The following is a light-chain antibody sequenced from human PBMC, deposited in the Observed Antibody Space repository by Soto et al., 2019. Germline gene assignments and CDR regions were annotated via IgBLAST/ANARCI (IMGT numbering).Light chain of an antibody. CDR2: GAS. J-gene: IGKJ2*01. V-gene: IGKV3-15*01. Sequence: EIVMTQSPATLSVSPGERATLSCRASQRVSSNLAWYQQKPGQAPRLLIYGASTRATGIPARFSGSGSGTESTLTISSLQSEDFAVYYCQQYNNWPPAYTFGQGTKVDIK. CDR1: QRVSSN. CDR3: QQYNNWPPAYT.